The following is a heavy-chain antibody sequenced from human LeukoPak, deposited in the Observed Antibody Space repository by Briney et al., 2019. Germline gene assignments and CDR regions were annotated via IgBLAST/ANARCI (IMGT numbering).Heavy chain of an antibody. Sequence: PSETLSLTCTVSGGSISSGSQYWRWIRQPAGKGLEWIGRIYTSGSTNYNPSLKSRVTMSVDTSKNQFSLKLSSVTAADTAVYYCVRDLRSGYYYYYMDVWGKGTTVTVSS. J-gene: IGHJ6*03. D-gene: IGHD3-10*01. V-gene: IGHV4-61*02. CDR2: IYTSGST. CDR3: VRDLRSGYYYYYMDV. CDR1: GGSISSGSQY.